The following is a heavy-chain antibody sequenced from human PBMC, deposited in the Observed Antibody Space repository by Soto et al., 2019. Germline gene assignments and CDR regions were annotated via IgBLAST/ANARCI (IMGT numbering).Heavy chain of an antibody. CDR2: IWYDGGNK. D-gene: IGHD6-19*01. V-gene: IGHV3-33*01. J-gene: IGHJ4*02. Sequence: QVQLVESGGGVVQPGRSLRLSCAASGFNFSSYVMHWVRQAPGKGLEWVAVIWYDGGNKYYADSVKGRFTISRDNSKNTLYLHMNSLRAEDTAVYYCARDGQWLPRDGLRTSYYFDSWGQGTLLTVSS. CDR3: ARDGQWLPRDGLRTSYYFDS. CDR1: GFNFSSYV.